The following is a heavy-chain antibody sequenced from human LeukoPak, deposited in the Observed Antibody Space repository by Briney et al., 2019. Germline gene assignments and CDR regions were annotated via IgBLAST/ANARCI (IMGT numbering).Heavy chain of an antibody. J-gene: IGHJ1*01. Sequence: ASVKVSCKASGYTFTGYYIHWVRQAPGQGLEWMGWIYPNSGDTKYAQKFQGRVTVTRDTSISTAYMELSRLKSDDTAVYYCARGDLRDYFQQWGQGTLVTVSS. CDR1: GYTFTGYY. CDR3: ARGDLRDYFQQ. CDR2: IYPNSGDT. V-gene: IGHV1-2*02. D-gene: IGHD5/OR15-5a*01.